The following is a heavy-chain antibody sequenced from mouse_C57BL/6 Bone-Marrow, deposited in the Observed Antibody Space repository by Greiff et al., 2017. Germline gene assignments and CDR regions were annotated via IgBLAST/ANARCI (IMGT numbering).Heavy chain of an antibody. CDR1: GYSITSGYD. CDR3: AREDYAMDY. Sequence: EVQLQQSGPGMVKPSQSLSLTCTVTGYSITSGYDWHWIRHFPGNKLEWMGYISYSGSTNYNPSLKSRITITHDTSKNHFFLKLNSVTTEDTATYYCAREDYAMDYWGQGTSVTVSS. CDR2: ISYSGST. J-gene: IGHJ4*01. V-gene: IGHV3-1*01.